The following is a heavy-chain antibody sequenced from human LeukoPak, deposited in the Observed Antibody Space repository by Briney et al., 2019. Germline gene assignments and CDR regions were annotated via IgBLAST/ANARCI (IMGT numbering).Heavy chain of an antibody. CDR1: GFVFSSYW. J-gene: IGHJ4*02. Sequence: GGSLRLSCAASGFVFSSYWMIWVRQAPGKGLEWVAAIWHDGSDKYYGDSVKGRFTISRDNSKNTLYLQMNSLRAEDTAVYYCAKGRYGSGRYYFDYWGQGTLVTVSS. V-gene: IGHV3-33*06. CDR3: AKGRYGSGRYYFDY. D-gene: IGHD3-10*01. CDR2: IWHDGSDK.